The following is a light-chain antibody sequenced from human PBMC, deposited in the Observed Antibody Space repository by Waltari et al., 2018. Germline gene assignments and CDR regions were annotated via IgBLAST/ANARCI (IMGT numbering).Light chain of an antibody. J-gene: IGLJ2*01. V-gene: IGLV2-14*01. CDR2: DVS. CDR1: SSDVGGHNY. CDR3: SSYTSSSKMV. Sequence: QSALTQPASVSGSPGQSIPIPCTGTSSDVGGHNYVSWYQQHPGKAPKLMLYDVSKRPSGVSNRFSGSKSGNTASLTISGLQAEDEADYYCSSYTSSSKMVFGGGTKLTVL.